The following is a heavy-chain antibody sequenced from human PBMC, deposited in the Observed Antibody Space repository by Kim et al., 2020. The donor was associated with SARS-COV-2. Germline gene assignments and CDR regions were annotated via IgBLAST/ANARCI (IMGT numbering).Heavy chain of an antibody. Sequence: GESLKISCKGSGYSFTSYWIGWVRQMPGKGLEWMGIIYPGDSDTRYSPSFQGQVTISADKSISTAYLQWSSLKASDTAMYYCARRKNELWFGELVSYGMDVWGQGTTVTVSS. CDR1: GYSFTSYW. J-gene: IGHJ6*02. D-gene: IGHD3-10*01. V-gene: IGHV5-51*01. CDR3: ARRKNELWFGELVSYGMDV. CDR2: IYPGDSDT.